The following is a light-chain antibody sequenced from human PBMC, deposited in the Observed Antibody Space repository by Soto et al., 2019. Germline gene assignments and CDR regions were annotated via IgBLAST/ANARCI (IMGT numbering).Light chain of an antibody. CDR2: SNN. V-gene: IGLV1-44*01. CDR3: AAWDDSLNAVV. J-gene: IGLJ2*01. CDR1: SCNIGSNT. Sequence: QSVLTQPPSASGTPGQRVTISCSGSSCNIGSNTVNWYQQLPGRAPQLLIYSNNQRPSGVPDRFSGSKSGTSASLAIIGLQAEDEADYYCAAWDDSLNAVVFGGGTKLTVL.